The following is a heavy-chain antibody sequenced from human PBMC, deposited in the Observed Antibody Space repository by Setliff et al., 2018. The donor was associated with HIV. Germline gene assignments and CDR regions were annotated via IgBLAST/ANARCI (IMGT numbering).Heavy chain of an antibody. CDR2: INHSGST. CDR3: AKTIGRYFDIFDN. D-gene: IGHD3-9*01. CDR1: GGSFSGYD. Sequence: KASETLSLTCAVYGGSFSGYDWSWIRQPPGKGLEWIGEINHSGSTNYNPSLKSRVTTSVDTPKNQFSLKLNSVTAADTAVYYCAKTIGRYFDIFDNWGQGTLVTVSS. J-gene: IGHJ4*02. V-gene: IGHV4-34*01.